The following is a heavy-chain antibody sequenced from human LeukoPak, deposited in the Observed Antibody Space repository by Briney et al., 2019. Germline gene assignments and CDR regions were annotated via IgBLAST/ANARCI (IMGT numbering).Heavy chain of an antibody. CDR2: INPNSGGT. J-gene: IGHJ6*02. Sequence: ASVKVSCKASGYTFTCYYMHWVRQAPGQGLEWMGWINPNSGGTNYAQKFQGRVTMTRDTSISTAYMELSRLRSDDTAVYYCARDPVVVITYYYYGMDVWGQGTTVTVSS. V-gene: IGHV1-2*02. CDR3: ARDPVVVITYYYYGMDV. D-gene: IGHD3-22*01. CDR1: GYTFTCYY.